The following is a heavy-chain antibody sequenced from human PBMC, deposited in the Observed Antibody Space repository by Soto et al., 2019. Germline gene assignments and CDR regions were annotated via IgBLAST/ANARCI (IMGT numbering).Heavy chain of an antibody. V-gene: IGHV4-39*01. CDR3: ARISRQWRTNWFDP. J-gene: IGHJ5*02. CDR2: IYYSGST. Sequence: SETLSLTCTVSGGSVSGGSYYWSWIRQPPGKGLEWIGSIYYSGSTYYNPSLKSRVTISVDTSKNQFSLKLSSVTAADTAVYYCARISRQWRTNWFDPWGQGTLVTVSS. CDR1: GGSVSGGSYY. D-gene: IGHD6-19*01.